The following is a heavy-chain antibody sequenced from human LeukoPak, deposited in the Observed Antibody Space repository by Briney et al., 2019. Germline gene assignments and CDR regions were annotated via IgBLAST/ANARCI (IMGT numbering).Heavy chain of an antibody. CDR1: GYTFTSYG. Sequence: SVKVSCKASGYTFTSYGISWVRQAPGQGLEWMGGIIPIFGTANYAQKFQGRVTITADESTSTAYMELSSLRSEDTAVYYCARAAYYYGSGSYAGGDYFDYWGQGTLVTVSS. J-gene: IGHJ4*02. D-gene: IGHD3-10*01. V-gene: IGHV1-69*13. CDR2: IIPIFGTA. CDR3: ARAAYYYGSGSYAGGDYFDY.